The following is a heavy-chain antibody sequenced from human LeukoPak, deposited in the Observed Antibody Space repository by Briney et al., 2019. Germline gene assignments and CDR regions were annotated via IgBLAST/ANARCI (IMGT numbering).Heavy chain of an antibody. J-gene: IGHJ4*02. D-gene: IGHD3-22*01. V-gene: IGHV1-69*13. CDR3: ARAMGDYYDSSVFY. CDR1: GGTFSSYA. Sequence: ASVKVSCKASGGTFSSYAISWLRQAPGQGLEWMGGIIPIFGTANYAQKFQGRVKITADESTSTAYMELSSLRSEDTAVYYCARAMGDYYDSSVFYWGQGTLVTVSS. CDR2: IIPIFGTA.